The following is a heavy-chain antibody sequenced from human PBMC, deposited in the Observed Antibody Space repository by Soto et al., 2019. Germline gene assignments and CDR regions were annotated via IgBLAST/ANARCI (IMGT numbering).Heavy chain of an antibody. Sequence: KQSQTLSLTCAISGDSVSSNSAAWNWIRQSPSRGLEWLGRTYYRSKWYNDYAVSVKSRITINPDTSKNQFSLQLNSVTPEDTAVYYCARTDSITMVRGVIPYYFDYWGQGTLVTVSS. CDR3: ARTDSITMVRGVIPYYFDY. D-gene: IGHD3-10*01. CDR1: GDSVSSNSAA. CDR2: TYYRSKWYN. V-gene: IGHV6-1*01. J-gene: IGHJ4*02.